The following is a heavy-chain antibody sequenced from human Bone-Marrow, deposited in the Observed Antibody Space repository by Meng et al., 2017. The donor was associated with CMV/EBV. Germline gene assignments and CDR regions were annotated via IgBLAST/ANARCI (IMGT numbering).Heavy chain of an antibody. V-gene: IGHV3-48*03. CDR2: ISSSGSTI. J-gene: IGHJ6*02. CDR3: ASGSDYSNYYYYYGMDV. Sequence: GESLKISCAASGFTFSSYEMNWVRQAPGKGLEWVSHISSSGSTIYYADSVKGRFTISRDNAKNSLYLQMNSLRAEDTAVYYCASGSDYSNYYYYYGMDVWGQGTTVTVSS. D-gene: IGHD4-11*01. CDR1: GFTFSSYE.